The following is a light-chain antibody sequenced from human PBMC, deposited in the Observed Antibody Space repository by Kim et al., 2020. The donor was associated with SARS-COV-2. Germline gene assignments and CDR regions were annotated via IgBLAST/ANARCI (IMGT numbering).Light chain of an antibody. J-gene: IGKJ1*01. CDR1: QSISSY. V-gene: IGKV1-39*01. CDR3: QQSWT. Sequence: SSLSASVGDRVTITCRASQSISSYLNWYQQKPGKAPKLLIYAASSLQSGVPSRFSGSGSGTDFTLTISSLQPEDFATYYCQQSWTFGQGTKVDIK. CDR2: AAS.